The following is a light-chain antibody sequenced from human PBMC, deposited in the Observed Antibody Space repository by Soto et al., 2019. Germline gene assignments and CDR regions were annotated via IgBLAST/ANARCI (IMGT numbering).Light chain of an antibody. CDR3: SSFTTTNTWV. J-gene: IGLJ3*02. V-gene: IGLV2-14*01. CDR1: SSDVGSGNF. Sequence: QSALTQPASVSGSPGQSMTISCTGTSSDVGSGNFVSWFQQHPGKAPKLTIYEVTNRPSGVSYRFSGSKSGNTASLTISGLQAEDEADYYCSSFTTTNTWVFGGGTKLTVL. CDR2: EVT.